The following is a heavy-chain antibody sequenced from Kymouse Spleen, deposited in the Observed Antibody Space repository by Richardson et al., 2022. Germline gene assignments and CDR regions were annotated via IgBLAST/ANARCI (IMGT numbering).Heavy chain of an antibody. CDR3: ARDVTGTFYYYYYGMDV. Sequence: QVQLVQSGAEVKKPGASVKVSCKASGYTFTSYDINWVRQATGQGLEWMGWMNPNSGNTGYAQKFQGRVTMTRNTSISTAYMELSSLRSEDTAVYYCARDVTGTFYYYYYGMDVWGQGTTVTVSS. D-gene: IGHD1-7*01. CDR2: MNPNSGNT. CDR1: GYTFTSYD. J-gene: IGHJ6*02. V-gene: IGHV1-8*01.